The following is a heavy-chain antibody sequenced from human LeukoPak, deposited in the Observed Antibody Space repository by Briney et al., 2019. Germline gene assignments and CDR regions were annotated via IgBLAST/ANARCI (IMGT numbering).Heavy chain of an antibody. V-gene: IGHV3-7*01. CDR3: AREGSDGFDI. CDR1: GFTFSTYW. CDR2: IKQDGSEK. Sequence: GGSLRLSCAASGFTFSTYWMSWIRQAPGKGLQWVANIKQDGSEKNYVDSVKGRFTISRDNAKNSLYLQRNSLRAEDTAVYYCAREGSDGFDIWGQGTMVTVSS. J-gene: IGHJ3*02. D-gene: IGHD3-10*01.